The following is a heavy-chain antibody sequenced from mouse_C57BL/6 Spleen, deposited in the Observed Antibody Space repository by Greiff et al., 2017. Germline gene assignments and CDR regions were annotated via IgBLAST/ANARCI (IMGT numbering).Heavy chain of an antibody. CDR1: GYTFTSYW. J-gene: IGHJ4*01. D-gene: IGHD2-4*01. V-gene: IGHV1-59*01. CDR2: IDPSDSYT. Sequence: QVQLQQPGAELVRPGTSVKLSCKASGYTFTSYWMHWVKQRPGQGLEWIGVIDPSDSYTNYNQKFKGKATLTVDRSSSTVYMVLNSLTSEDPAVYYCGMDYENAMDYWGQGTSVTVSS. CDR3: GMDYENAMDY.